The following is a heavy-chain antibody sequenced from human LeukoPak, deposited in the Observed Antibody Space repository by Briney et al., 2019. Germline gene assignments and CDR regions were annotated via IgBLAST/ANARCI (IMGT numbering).Heavy chain of an antibody. D-gene: IGHD5-24*01. V-gene: IGHV3-33*01. J-gene: IGHJ4*02. CDR3: ARVPLRWPQFGGIDY. Sequence: GGSLRLSCAASGFTFSSYGMHWVRQAPGKGLEWVAVIWYDGSNKYYADSVKGRFTISRDNSKNTLYLQMNSLRAEDTAVYYCARVPLRWPQFGGIDYWGQGTLVTVSS. CDR2: IWYDGSNK. CDR1: GFTFSSYG.